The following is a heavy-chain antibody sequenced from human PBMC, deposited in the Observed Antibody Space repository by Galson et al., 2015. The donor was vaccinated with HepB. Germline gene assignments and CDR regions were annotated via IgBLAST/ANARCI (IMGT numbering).Heavy chain of an antibody. CDR2: INHSGST. J-gene: IGHJ4*02. CDR3: VRVQGVNLFDY. Sequence: QVQLQESGPGLVKPSETLSLTCAVYGGSFSGYYWSWIRQPPGKGLEWIGEINHSGSTNCNPSLKSRVTISVDTSKNQFSLKLSSVTAADTAVYYCVRVQGVNLFDYWGQGTLVTVSS. D-gene: IGHD3-10*01. V-gene: IGHV4-34*09. CDR1: GGSFSGYY.